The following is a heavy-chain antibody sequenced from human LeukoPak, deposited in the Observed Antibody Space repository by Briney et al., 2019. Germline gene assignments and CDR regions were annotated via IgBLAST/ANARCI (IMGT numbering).Heavy chain of an antibody. CDR3: AKDLTYYYDSTGYYFDY. J-gene: IGHJ4*02. CDR2: IYSGGTT. CDR1: GFSVSS. D-gene: IGHD3-22*01. V-gene: IGHV3-53*01. Sequence: PGGSLRLSCAASGFSVSSSWVRQAPGKGLEWVSVIYSGGTTYYADSVKGRFAISRDNSRNTLYLQMNSLRAEDTAIYYCAKDLTYYYDSTGYYFDYWGQGTLVTVSS.